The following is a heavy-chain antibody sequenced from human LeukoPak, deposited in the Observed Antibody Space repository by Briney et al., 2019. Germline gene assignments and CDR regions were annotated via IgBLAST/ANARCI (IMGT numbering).Heavy chain of an antibody. CDR3: ARDRVCSGGSCYSGFDY. V-gene: IGHV3-13*01. CDR1: GFTFSSYD. D-gene: IGHD2-15*01. CDR2: IGTAGDT. J-gene: IGHJ4*02. Sequence: GGSLRLSCAASGFTFSSYDMHWVRQATGKGLEWVSAIGTAGDTYYPGSVKGRFTISRENAKNSLYLQMNSLRAEDTAVYYCARDRVCSGGSCYSGFDYWGQGTLVTVSS.